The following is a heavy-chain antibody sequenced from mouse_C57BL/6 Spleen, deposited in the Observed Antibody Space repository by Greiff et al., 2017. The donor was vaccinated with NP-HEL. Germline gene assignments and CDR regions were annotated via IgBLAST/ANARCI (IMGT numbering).Heavy chain of an antibody. J-gene: IGHJ1*03. V-gene: IGHV1-69*01. D-gene: IGHD4-1*01. CDR2: IDPSDSYT. Sequence: QVQLKQPGAELVMPGASVKLSCKASGYTFTSYWMHWVKQRPGQGLEWIGEIDPSDSYTNYNQKFKGKSTLTVDKSSSTAYMQLSSLTSEDSAVYYCARLTGTPYWYFDVWGTGTTVTVSS. CDR3: ARLTGTPYWYFDV. CDR1: GYTFTSYW.